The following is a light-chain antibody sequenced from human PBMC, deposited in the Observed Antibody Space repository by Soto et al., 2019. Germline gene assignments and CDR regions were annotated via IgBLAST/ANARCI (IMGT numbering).Light chain of an antibody. J-gene: IGKJ5*01. CDR2: KAS. Sequence: DIQMTQSPSTLSASAGDRVTITCRASQTISSLLAWYQQKPGRAPTLLIYKASTLESGVPSRFSGSGSGTEFTLTISSLQPDDVATYYCQQYNSYPLTFGQGTRLEIK. CDR3: QQYNSYPLT. V-gene: IGKV1-5*03. CDR1: QTISSL.